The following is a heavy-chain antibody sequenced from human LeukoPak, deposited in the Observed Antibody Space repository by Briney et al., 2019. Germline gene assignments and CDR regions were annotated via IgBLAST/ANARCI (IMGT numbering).Heavy chain of an antibody. D-gene: IGHD3-22*01. CDR3: ARVDYYYDRGGFLDY. J-gene: IGHJ4*02. V-gene: IGHV1-2*02. CDR2: INPNSGGT. CDR1: GYTFTGYY. Sequence: ASVKVSCKASGYTFTGYYMHGVRQAPGQGIEGMGGINPNSGGTNYAQKFQGRVTMTRDTSISTAYMELSRLRSDDTAVYYCARVDYYYDRGGFLDYWGQGTLVTVSS.